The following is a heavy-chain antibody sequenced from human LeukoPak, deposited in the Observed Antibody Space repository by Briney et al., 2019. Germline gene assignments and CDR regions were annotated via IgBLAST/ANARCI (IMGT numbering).Heavy chain of an antibody. V-gene: IGHV3-30*03. CDR3: VRDFLHLGG. J-gene: IGHJ3*01. D-gene: IGHD1-26*01. CDR2: ISYDGSNI. Sequence: GGSLRVSCAASGFTFSSYGMHWVRQAPGKGLEWVAVISYDGSNIYYADSVKGRFTISRDNSKNTLYLQMNSLRAEDTAVYYCVRDFLHLGGWGQGTMVTVSS. CDR1: GFTFSSYG.